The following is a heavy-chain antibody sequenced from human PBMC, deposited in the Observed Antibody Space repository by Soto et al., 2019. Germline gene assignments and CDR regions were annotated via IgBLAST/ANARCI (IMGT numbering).Heavy chain of an antibody. CDR2: VLPFLDIT. J-gene: IGHJ4*02. Sequence: QVQLVQSGSEVKKPGSSVRVSCKTSGDTFSIYTISWVRQAPGQGLEWMGRVLPFLDITSYSQRFQGRVTITADRSTTTAYMELTSPRSEDTAVYYCARDRDNSNWPNFDSWGQGTLVTVSS. D-gene: IGHD6-13*01. CDR3: ARDRDNSNWPNFDS. CDR1: GDTFSIYT. V-gene: IGHV1-69*02.